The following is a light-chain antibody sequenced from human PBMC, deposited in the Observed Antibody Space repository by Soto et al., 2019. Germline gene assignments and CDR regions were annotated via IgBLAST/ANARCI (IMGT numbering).Light chain of an antibody. CDR2: DAS. V-gene: IGKV1-5*01. Sequence: DTHTTHPPSTPSASLAVSFSITCRASQSISSWLAWYQQKPGKAPKLLIYDASSLESGVPSRFSGSGSGTEFTLTLSRLQPDDFATYYCQQYNSYSATFGQGTKVDIK. CDR3: QQYNSYSAT. J-gene: IGKJ1*01. CDR1: QSISSW.